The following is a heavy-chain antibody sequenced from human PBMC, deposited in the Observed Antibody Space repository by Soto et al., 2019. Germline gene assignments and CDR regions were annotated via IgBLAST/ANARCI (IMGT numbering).Heavy chain of an antibody. CDR2: IYPGDSDT. D-gene: IGHD6-6*01. CDR3: ARPTLAREFVY. Sequence: GESLKISCKGSGYSFTSYWIGWVRQMPGKGLEWMGIIYPGDSDTRYSPSFQGQVTISADKSISTAYMELTSLRSDDTAVYYCARPTLAREFVYWGQGALVTAPQ. J-gene: IGHJ4*02. CDR1: GYSFTSYW. V-gene: IGHV5-51*01.